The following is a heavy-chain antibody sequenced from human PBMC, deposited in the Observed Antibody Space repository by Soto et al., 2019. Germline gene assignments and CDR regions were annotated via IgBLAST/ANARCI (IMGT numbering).Heavy chain of an antibody. V-gene: IGHV4-4*07. CDR2: IYTSGST. D-gene: IGHD5-18*01. Sequence: SETLSLTCPVSGGSIISYYWSWIRQPAGKGLEWIGRIYTSGSTNYNPSLKSRVTMSVDTSKNQFSLKLSSVTAADTAVYYCAGSYELHAFDIWGQGTMVTVSS. J-gene: IGHJ3*02. CDR3: AGSYELHAFDI. CDR1: GGSIISYY.